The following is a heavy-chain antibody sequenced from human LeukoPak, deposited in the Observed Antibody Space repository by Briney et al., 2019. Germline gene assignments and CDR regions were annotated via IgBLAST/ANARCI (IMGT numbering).Heavy chain of an antibody. J-gene: IGHJ4*02. CDR3: ARGYCSGGSCYSGFDY. CDR1: GGSISSYY. V-gene: IGHV4-59*01. CDR2: IYYSGST. Sequence: ASETLSLTCTVSGGSISSYYWSWIRQPPGKGLEWIGYIYYSGSTNYNPSLKSRVTISVDTSKNQFSLKLSSVTAADTAVYYCARGYCSGGSCYSGFDYWGQGTLVTVSS. D-gene: IGHD2-15*01.